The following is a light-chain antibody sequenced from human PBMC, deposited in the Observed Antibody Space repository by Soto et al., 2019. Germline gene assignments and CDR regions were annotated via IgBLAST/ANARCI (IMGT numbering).Light chain of an antibody. Sequence: EVVLTQSPGTLSLSPGERATLSCRASQSLSSNYLAWYQQRPGQAPRLLIYGASSRAAGIPDRFSGSGSATAFTLPISRLETDDFAVYYCQQYGSSLTWTFGQGTKVDIK. J-gene: IGKJ1*01. CDR1: QSLSSNY. V-gene: IGKV3-20*01. CDR2: GAS. CDR3: QQYGSSLTWT.